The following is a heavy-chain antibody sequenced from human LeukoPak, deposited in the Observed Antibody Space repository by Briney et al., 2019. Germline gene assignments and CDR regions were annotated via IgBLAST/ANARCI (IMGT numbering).Heavy chain of an antibody. D-gene: IGHD2-2*01. Sequence: ASVKVSCKASGYTFTSYYMHWVRQATGQGLEWMGWMKPNSGNTNYAHKVKGRVTITRDTSKSTAYMQLSSLRSEDTAVYYCARAQYPHAYCSSTSCYWDGGYYYMDVWGKGTTVTVSS. CDR1: GYTFTSYY. V-gene: IGHV1-8*03. CDR3: ARAQYPHAYCSSTSCYWDGGYYYMDV. J-gene: IGHJ6*03. CDR2: MKPNSGNT.